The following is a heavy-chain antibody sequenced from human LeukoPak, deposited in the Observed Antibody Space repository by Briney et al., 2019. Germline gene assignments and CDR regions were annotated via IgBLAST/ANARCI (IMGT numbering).Heavy chain of an antibody. CDR2: ISSSSSYI. J-gene: IGHJ4*02. Sequence: GGSLRLSCAASGFTFSSYSMNWVRQAPGRGLEWVSSISSSSSYIYYADSVKGRFTISRDNAKNSLYLQMSDLRAEDTAVYYCAKGAKGGYNFFDYWAQGTLVTVSS. CDR1: GFTFSSYS. V-gene: IGHV3-21*01. CDR3: AKGAKGGYNFFDY. D-gene: IGHD5-24*01.